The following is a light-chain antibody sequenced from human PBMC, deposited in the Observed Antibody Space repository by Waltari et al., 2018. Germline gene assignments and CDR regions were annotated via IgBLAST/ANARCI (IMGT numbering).Light chain of an antibody. CDR2: LAS. Sequence: DFVLTQSPLSLPVTPGEPASISCRSSQSLLNSNGYNYLDWYLQKPGQAPQLLIYLASNRASGVPDRFSGSGSGTDFTLKISRVEAEDVGVYYCMQALQTQMFGQGTKVEIK. CDR1: QSLLNSNGYNY. J-gene: IGKJ1*01. V-gene: IGKV2-28*01. CDR3: MQALQTQM.